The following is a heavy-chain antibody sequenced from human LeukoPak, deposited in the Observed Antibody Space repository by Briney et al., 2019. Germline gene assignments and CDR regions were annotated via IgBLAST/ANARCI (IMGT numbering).Heavy chain of an antibody. CDR3: ARGYFDGDAFDI. CDR1: GFTFSSYS. J-gene: IGHJ3*02. V-gene: IGHV3-20*04. D-gene: IGHD3-9*01. CDR2: INWNGGST. Sequence: GGSLRLSCAASGFTFSSYSMNWVRQAPGKGLEWVSGINWNGGSTGYADSVKGRFTISRDNAKNSLYLQMNSLRAEDTALYYCARGYFDGDAFDIWGQGTMVTVSS.